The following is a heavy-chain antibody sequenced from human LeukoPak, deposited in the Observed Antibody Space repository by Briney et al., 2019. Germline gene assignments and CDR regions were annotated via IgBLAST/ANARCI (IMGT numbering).Heavy chain of an antibody. V-gene: IGHV4-34*01. Sequence: SETLSLTCAVYGGSFSGYYWSWIRQPPGKGLEWIGEINHSGSTNYNPSLKSRVTISVDTSKNQFSLKLSSVTAADTAVYYCVNSGFDPWGQGTLVTVSS. CDR2: INHSGST. CDR1: GGSFSGYY. J-gene: IGHJ5*02. CDR3: VNSGFDP. D-gene: IGHD3-10*01.